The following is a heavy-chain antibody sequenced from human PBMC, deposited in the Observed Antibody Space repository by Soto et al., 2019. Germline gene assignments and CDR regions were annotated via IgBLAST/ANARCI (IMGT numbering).Heavy chain of an antibody. CDR1: GGSIISGGYY. D-gene: IGHD2-15*01. CDR3: ARAPGPEPVAVNNWFDP. Sequence: PSETLSLTCTVSGGSIISGGYYWSWIRQHPGKGLEWIGYIYYSGSTYYNPSLKSRVTISVDTSKNQFSLKLSSVTAADTAVYYCARAPGPEPVAVNNWFDPWGQGTLVTVSS. J-gene: IGHJ5*02. CDR2: IYYSGST. V-gene: IGHV4-31*03.